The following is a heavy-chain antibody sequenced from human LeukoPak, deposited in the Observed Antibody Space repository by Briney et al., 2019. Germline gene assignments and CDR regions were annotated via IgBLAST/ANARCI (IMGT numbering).Heavy chain of an antibody. CDR3: ARDKYGSGSSDY. D-gene: IGHD3-10*01. J-gene: IGHJ4*02. V-gene: IGHV1-69*13. CDR2: ISHIFGSA. Sequence: SVKVSCKASGGTFSTYAISWVRQAPGQGLEWMGGISHIFGSANYAQKFQGRVTITADESTSTAYMELSSLRSEDTAVYYCARDKYGSGSSDYWGQGTLVTVSS. CDR1: GGTFSTYA.